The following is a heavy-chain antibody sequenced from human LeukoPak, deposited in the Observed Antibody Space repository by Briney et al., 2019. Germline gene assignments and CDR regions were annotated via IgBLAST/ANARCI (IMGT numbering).Heavy chain of an antibody. CDR2: ISWNWGSI. V-gene: IGHV3-9*01. CDR3: AKESLTTMGRGENGSDS. J-gene: IGHJ5*01. CDR1: GFTFVDYA. D-gene: IGHD3-10*01. Sequence: SLRLSCSASGFTFVDYAMLCVRQAPGKGLEWVSGISWNWGSIGCADCVEGRYHISRENAKHSLSLQVHSQRGEDAALYYCAKESLTTMGRGENGSDSWGQGTLVTVSS.